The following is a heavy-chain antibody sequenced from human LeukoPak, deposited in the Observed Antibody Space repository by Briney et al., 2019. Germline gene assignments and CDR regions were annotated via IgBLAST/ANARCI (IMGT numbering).Heavy chain of an antibody. Sequence: PSETLSLTCSVYGGSLSGYYWSWIRQPPGKGLEWIGEINHSGSTNYNPSLKSRVTISADTSKNQFSLKLDSVTAADTAVYYCARLGFTTGAFDIWGQGTMVTVSS. CDR3: ARLGFTTGAFDI. CDR2: INHSGST. D-gene: IGHD3-10*01. CDR1: GGSLSGYY. V-gene: IGHV4-34*01. J-gene: IGHJ3*02.